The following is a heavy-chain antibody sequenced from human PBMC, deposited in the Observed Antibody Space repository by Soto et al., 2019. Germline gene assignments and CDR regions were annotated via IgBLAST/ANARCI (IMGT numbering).Heavy chain of an antibody. CDR2: ISWNSGSI. J-gene: IGHJ4*02. CDR1: GFTFDDYA. V-gene: IGHV3-9*01. D-gene: IGHD6-13*01. CDR3: AKDIRQQQSPTIGFDY. Sequence: GGSLRLSCAASGFTFDDYAMHWVRQAPGKGLEWVSGISWNSGSIGYADSVKGRFTISRDNAKNSLYLQMNSLRAEDTALYYCAKDIRQQQSPTIGFDYWGQGTLVTVSS.